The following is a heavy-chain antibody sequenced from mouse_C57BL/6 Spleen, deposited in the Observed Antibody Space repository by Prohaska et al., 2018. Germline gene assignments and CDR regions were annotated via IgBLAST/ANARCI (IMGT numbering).Heavy chain of an antibody. V-gene: IGHV2-9*01. CDR2: IWCVGST. CDR3: AKQGYYGSSYAMDY. J-gene: IGHJ4*01. D-gene: IGHD1-1*01. Sequence: QNLPITCTVSGFSLTSYGVNWVRQPPGKGLEWCGVIWCVGSTNYNSALMSRLSISKDNSKSQVFLKMNSLQTDDTAMYYCAKQGYYGSSYAMDYWGQGTSVTVSS. CDR1: GFSLTSYG.